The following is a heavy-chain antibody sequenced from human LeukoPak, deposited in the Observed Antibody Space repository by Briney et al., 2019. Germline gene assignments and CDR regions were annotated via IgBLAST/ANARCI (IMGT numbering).Heavy chain of an antibody. V-gene: IGHV3-11*01. Sequence: KPGGSLRLSCAASGFTFSDYYMSWIRQAPGKGLEWVSYISSSGSTIYYADSVKGRFTISRDNAKNSLYLQMNSLRAEDTAVYYCAGPTSPLLSWAFDIWGQGTMVTVSS. CDR1: GFTFSDYY. CDR2: ISSSGSTI. D-gene: IGHD3-16*01. J-gene: IGHJ3*02. CDR3: AGPTSPLLSWAFDI.